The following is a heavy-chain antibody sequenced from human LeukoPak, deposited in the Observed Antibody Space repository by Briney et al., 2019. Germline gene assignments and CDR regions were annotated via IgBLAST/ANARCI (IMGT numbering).Heavy chain of an antibody. CDR1: GFTFTNAW. CDR2: IKSKTDGGTI. V-gene: IGHV3-15*01. Sequence: GGSLRLSCAASGFTFTNAWMNWVRQAPGKGLEWVGRIKSKTDGGTIDYAAPVKGRFTISRDDSKNTLYLQMNSLKTEDTAVYYCTTDLVVGWAFDIWGQGTMVTVSS. J-gene: IGHJ3*02. D-gene: IGHD2-21*01. CDR3: TTDLVVGWAFDI.